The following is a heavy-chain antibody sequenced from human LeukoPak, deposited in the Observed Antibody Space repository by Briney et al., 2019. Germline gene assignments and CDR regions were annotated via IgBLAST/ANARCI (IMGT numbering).Heavy chain of an antibody. V-gene: IGHV3-49*03. J-gene: IGHJ4*02. D-gene: IGHD3-9*01. CDR2: IRNKAYGGTA. CDR1: GFTFSDYA. CDR3: TREKRYFDWFQADY. Sequence: GGSLRLSCTASGFTFSDYAMSWFRQAPGKGLEWVGFIRNKAYGGTAEYAASVKGRFTISRDDSKTIAYLQMNSLKTENTAVYYCTREKRYFDWFQADYWGQGTLVTVSS.